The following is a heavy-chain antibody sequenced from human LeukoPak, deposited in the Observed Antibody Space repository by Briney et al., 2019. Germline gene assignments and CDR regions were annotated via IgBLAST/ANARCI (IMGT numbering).Heavy chain of an antibody. D-gene: IGHD3-22*01. CDR3: ARRRYYDGSGYLE. J-gene: IGHJ1*01. CDR1: GDSISRSDSY. CDR2: IYYSGRT. Sequence: SETLSLTCSVSGDSISRSDSYWDWIRQPPGKGLEWIGTIYYSGRTYYSPSLNSRVTMSVDTSSNQFSLDLRSVTAADTAVYYCARRRYYDGSGYLEWGQGTLLSVSS. V-gene: IGHV4-39*01.